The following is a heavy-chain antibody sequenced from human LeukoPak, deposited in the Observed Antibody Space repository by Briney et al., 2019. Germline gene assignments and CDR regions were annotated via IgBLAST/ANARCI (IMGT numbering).Heavy chain of an antibody. CDR1: GFTFSSYA. CDR3: AEPYGDYVGY. J-gene: IGHJ4*02. Sequence: GGSLRLSCAASGFTFSSYAMHWVRQAPGKGLEWVAVISYDGSNKYYADPVKGPFTSSRDNSKNTLYLQMNSLRAEDTAVYYCAEPYGDYVGYWGQGTLVTVSS. D-gene: IGHD4-17*01. V-gene: IGHV3-30-3*01. CDR2: ISYDGSNK.